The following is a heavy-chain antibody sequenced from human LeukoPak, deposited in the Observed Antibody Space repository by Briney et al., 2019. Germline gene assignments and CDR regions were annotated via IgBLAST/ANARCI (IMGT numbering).Heavy chain of an antibody. D-gene: IGHD3-10*01. CDR2: IWYDGSSK. V-gene: IGHV3-33*01. CDR3: AIGASYYGSGRSNFDY. J-gene: IGHJ4*02. Sequence: PGRSLRLSCAASGFTFSSYGMHWVRQAPGKGLEWVALIWYDGSSKYYADSVKGRFTLSRDNSKSTLHLQMDSLRAEDTAVYYCAIGASYYGSGRSNFDYWGQGTLVTVSS. CDR1: GFTFSSYG.